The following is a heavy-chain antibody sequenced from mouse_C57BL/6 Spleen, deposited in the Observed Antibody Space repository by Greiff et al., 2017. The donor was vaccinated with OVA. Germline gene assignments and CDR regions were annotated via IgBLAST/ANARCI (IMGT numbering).Heavy chain of an antibody. D-gene: IGHD4-1*01. Sequence: VQLQQSGPELVKPGASVKISCKASGYTFTDYYMNWVKQSHGKSLEWIGDINPNNGGTSYNQKFKGKATLTVDKSSSTAYMELRSLTSEDSAVYYCARRANWDEGYAMDYWGQGTSVTVSS. V-gene: IGHV1-26*01. CDR1: GYTFTDYY. J-gene: IGHJ4*01. CDR3: ARRANWDEGYAMDY. CDR2: INPNNGGT.